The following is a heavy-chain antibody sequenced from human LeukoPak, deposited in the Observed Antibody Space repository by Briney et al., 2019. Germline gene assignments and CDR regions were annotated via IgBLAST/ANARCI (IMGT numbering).Heavy chain of an antibody. CDR1: GFTFSSYS. J-gene: IGHJ4*02. CDR3: ATPMITFGGVIGSIDY. CDR2: ISSSSSCI. D-gene: IGHD3-16*02. V-gene: IGHV3-21*01. Sequence: GGSLRLSCAASGFTFSSYSMNWVRQAPGKGLEWVSSISSSSSCIYYADTVKGRFTISRDNAKNSLYLQMNSLRAEDTAVYYCATPMITFGGVIGSIDYWGQGTLVTVSS.